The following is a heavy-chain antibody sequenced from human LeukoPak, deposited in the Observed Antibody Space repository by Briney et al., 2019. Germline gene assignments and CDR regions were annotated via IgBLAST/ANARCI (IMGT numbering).Heavy chain of an antibody. Sequence: PSETLSHTCAVSGGSISSSNWWSWVRQPPGKGLEWIGEIYHSGSTNYNPSLKSRVTISVDKSKNQFSLKLSSVTAADTAVYYCARDILDQVVPAAPAWGDWGQGTLVTVSS. CDR2: IYHSGST. J-gene: IGHJ4*02. CDR1: GGSISSSNW. V-gene: IGHV4-4*02. CDR3: ARDILDQVVPAAPAWGD. D-gene: IGHD2-2*01.